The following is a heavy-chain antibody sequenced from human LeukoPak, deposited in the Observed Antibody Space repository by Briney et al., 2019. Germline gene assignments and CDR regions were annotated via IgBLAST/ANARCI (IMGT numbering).Heavy chain of an antibody. V-gene: IGHV3-30-3*01. Sequence: GGSLRPSCAASGFTFSSYAMHWVRQAPGKGLEWVAVISYDGSNKYYADSVKGRFTISRDNSKNTLYLQMNSLRAEDTAVYYCARDADTAMVIGYYFDYWGQGTLVTVSS. D-gene: IGHD5-18*01. CDR3: ARDADTAMVIGYYFDY. CDR2: ISYDGSNK. J-gene: IGHJ4*02. CDR1: GFTFSSYA.